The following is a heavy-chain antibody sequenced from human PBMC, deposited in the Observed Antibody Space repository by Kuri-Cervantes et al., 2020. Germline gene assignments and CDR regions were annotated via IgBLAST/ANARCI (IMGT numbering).Heavy chain of an antibody. J-gene: IGHJ6*03. V-gene: IGHV3-33*08. Sequence: GGSLRLSCEGSGFTFSRRTLNWVRQAPGKGLEWVAVIWYDGSNKYYADSVKGRFTISRDNSKNTLYLQMASLSADDTAVYYCARPPQAGLFSYYYYMDVWGKGTTVTVSS. D-gene: IGHD3/OR15-3a*01. CDR2: IWYDGSNK. CDR1: GFTFSRRT. CDR3: ARPPQAGLFSYYYYMDV.